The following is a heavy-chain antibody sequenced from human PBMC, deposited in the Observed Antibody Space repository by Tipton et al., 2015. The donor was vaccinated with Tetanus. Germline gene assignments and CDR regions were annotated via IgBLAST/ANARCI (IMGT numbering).Heavy chain of an antibody. V-gene: IGHV4-61*01. CDR1: GGSVSSGSYY. J-gene: IGHJ3*02. CDR2: IYYSGST. D-gene: IGHD3-22*01. Sequence: TLSLTCTVSGGSVSSGSYYWSWIRQPPGKGLEWIGYIYYSGSTNYNPSLKSRVTISVDTSKNQFSLKLSSVTAEDTAVYYCAREGYYDSSGYYYKGAFDIWGQGTMVTVSS. CDR3: AREGYYDSSGYYYKGAFDI.